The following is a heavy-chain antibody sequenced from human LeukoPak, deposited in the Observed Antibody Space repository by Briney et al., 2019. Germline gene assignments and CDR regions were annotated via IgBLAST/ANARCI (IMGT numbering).Heavy chain of an antibody. V-gene: IGHV4-34*01. D-gene: IGHD6-19*01. CDR3: ARGVAGRSDFDY. CDR1: GGSFSGYY. J-gene: IGHJ4*02. Sequence: PSETLSLTCAVYGGSFSGYYWSWIRQPPGKGLEWIGEINHSGSTNYNPSLKSRVTISVDTSKNQFSLKLSSVTAADTAVCYCARGVAGRSDFDYWGQGTLVTVSS. CDR2: INHSGST.